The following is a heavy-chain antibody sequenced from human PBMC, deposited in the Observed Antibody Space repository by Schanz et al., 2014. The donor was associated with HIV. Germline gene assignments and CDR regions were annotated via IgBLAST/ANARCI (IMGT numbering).Heavy chain of an antibody. V-gene: IGHV1-2*02. CDR1: GHIFTGYL. CDR3: ARDTNFVLDV. D-gene: IGHD2-8*01. Sequence: QVQLVQSGAEVKEPGASVKVSCKPYGHIFTGYLMHWVRQASGQGLEWMGWINPNSGATDSAQKFQGRVTMTRDTSISTAFMELSSLRSDGTAVYYCARDTNFVLDVWGQGTAVTVSS. CDR2: INPNSGAT. J-gene: IGHJ6*02.